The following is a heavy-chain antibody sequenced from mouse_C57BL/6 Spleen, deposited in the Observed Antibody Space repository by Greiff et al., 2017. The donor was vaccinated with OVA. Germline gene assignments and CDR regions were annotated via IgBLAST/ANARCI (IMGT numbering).Heavy chain of an antibody. CDR3: ARGGYYGSSYEFAY. V-gene: IGHV1-54*01. CDR1: GYAFTNYL. CDR2: INPGSGGT. D-gene: IGHD1-1*01. Sequence: QVHVKQSGAELVRPGTSVKVSCKASGYAFTNYLIEWVKQRPGQGLEWIGVINPGSGGTNYNEKFKGKATLTADKSSSTAYMQLSSLTSEDSAVYFCARGGYYGSSYEFAYWGQGTLVTVSA. J-gene: IGHJ3*01.